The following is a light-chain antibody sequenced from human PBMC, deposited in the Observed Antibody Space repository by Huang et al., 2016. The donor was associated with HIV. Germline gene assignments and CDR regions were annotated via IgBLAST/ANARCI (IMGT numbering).Light chain of an antibody. CDR2: GAS. V-gene: IGKV3-15*01. CDR3: QQYNNWPPLT. Sequence: EVVITQSPAILSVSPGGRATLSCRASQNVYTDLAWYKHNPGQAPRLLIYGASTSATGSAARFSGNGSEAEVTLTISSLQSEDFAIYYCQQYNNWPPLTFGGGTKVEIK. J-gene: IGKJ4*01. CDR1: QNVYTD.